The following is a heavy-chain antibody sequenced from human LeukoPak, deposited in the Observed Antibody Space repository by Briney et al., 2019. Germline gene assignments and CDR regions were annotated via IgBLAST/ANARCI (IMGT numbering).Heavy chain of an antibody. CDR2: IKQDGSEK. V-gene: IGHV3-7*01. D-gene: IGHD1-26*01. CDR3: ARTPGLWVGREVDWFDP. Sequence: GGSLRLPCAASGFTFSSYWMSWVRQAPGKGLEWVANIKQDGSEKYYVDSVKGRFTISRDNAKNSLYLQMNSLRAEDTAVYYRARTPGLWVGREVDWFDPWGQGTLVTVSS. CDR1: GFTFSSYW. J-gene: IGHJ5*02.